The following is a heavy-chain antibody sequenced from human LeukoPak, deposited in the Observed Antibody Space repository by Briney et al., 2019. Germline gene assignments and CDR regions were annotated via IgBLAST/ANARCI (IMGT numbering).Heavy chain of an antibody. Sequence: PGGSLRLSCAASGFTFSSYAMTWVRQAPRKGLEWVSAISGSGASTYYADSVKGRFTISRDNSKNTLYLQMNSLRAEDTAVYYCAKDGYYDSSAYYYVRYFDLWGRGTLVTVSS. D-gene: IGHD3-22*01. CDR2: ISGSGAST. V-gene: IGHV3-23*01. CDR3: AKDGYYDSSAYYYVRYFDL. J-gene: IGHJ2*01. CDR1: GFTFSSYA.